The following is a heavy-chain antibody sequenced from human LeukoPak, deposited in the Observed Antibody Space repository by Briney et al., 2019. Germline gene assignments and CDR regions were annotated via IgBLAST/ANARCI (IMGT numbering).Heavy chain of an antibody. CDR3: AREEWELPPAYFDY. J-gene: IGHJ4*02. CDR2: IYHSGST. CDR1: GGSISSSNW. Sequence: PSGTLSLTCAVSGGSISSSNWWSWVRQPPGKGLEWIGEIYHSGSTNYNPSLKSRVTISVDKSKNQFSLKLSSVTAADTAVYYCAREEWELPPAYFDYWGQGTLVTVSS. V-gene: IGHV4-4*02. D-gene: IGHD1-26*01.